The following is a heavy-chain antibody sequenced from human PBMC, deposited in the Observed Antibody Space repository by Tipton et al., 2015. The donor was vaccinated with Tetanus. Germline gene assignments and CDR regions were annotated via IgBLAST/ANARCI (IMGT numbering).Heavy chain of an antibody. CDR3: ARANYAFPNKGPFDF. J-gene: IGHJ4*02. V-gene: IGHV4-61*08. D-gene: IGHD3-3*01. CDR1: GGSISSGDHQ. CDR2: ISPSGRT. Sequence: TLSLTCTVSGGSISSGDHQWNWIRQPPGKGLEWLAYISPSGRTNSNYSLKSRITISQDKSKNQFSLKLTSVTAADTAVYYRARANYAFPNKGPFDFWGQGILVLVSS.